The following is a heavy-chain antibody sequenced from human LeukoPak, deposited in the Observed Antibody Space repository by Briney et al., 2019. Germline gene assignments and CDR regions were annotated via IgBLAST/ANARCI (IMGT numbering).Heavy chain of an antibody. V-gene: IGHV3-48*03. CDR1: GFTFSSYE. D-gene: IGHD4-17*01. Sequence: GGSLRLSCAASGFTFSSYEMNWVRQAPGKGLKWVSYISSSGSTIYYADSVKGRFTISRDNAKNTLYLQMNSLRVEDTAVYYCAITVTGGIDYWGQGTLVTVSS. CDR3: AITVTGGIDY. J-gene: IGHJ4*02. CDR2: ISSSGSTI.